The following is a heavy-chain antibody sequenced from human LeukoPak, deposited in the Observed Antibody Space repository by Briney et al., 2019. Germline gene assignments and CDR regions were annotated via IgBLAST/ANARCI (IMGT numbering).Heavy chain of an antibody. CDR3: ARDRPTGASRVFVVQ. D-gene: IGHD2-15*01. CDR2: MSSGSRYT. Sequence: GGSLRLSCTASGFSFSTYAMTWVRQAPGKGLERISSMSSGSRYTYYADSVRGRFTISRDNTKNSLYLLMNNLRAEDTAIYYCARDRPTGASRVFVVQWGQGTPVTVSS. CDR1: GFSFSTYA. J-gene: IGHJ4*02. V-gene: IGHV3-21*06.